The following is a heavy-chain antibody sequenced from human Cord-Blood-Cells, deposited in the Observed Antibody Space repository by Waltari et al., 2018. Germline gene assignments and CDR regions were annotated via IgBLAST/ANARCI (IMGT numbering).Heavy chain of an antibody. Sequence: QVQLVQSGAEVKKPGSSVKVSCKASGGTFSSYAISWVRQAPGQGLEWMGRIIPILGIANYAQKCQGRVTITADKSTSTAYMELSSLRSEDTAVYYCARRPGYCSSTSCYTEYFQHWGQGTLVTVSS. CDR3: ARRPGYCSSTSCYTEYFQH. V-gene: IGHV1-69*09. CDR2: IIPILGIA. D-gene: IGHD2-2*02. CDR1: GGTFSSYA. J-gene: IGHJ1*01.